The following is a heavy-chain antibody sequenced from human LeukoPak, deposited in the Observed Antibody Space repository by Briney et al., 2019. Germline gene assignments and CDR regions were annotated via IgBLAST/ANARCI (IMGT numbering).Heavy chain of an antibody. CDR1: GCTFSSYA. J-gene: IGHJ3*02. CDR3: AKAAMIVVVIPDAFDI. V-gene: IGHV3-23*01. D-gene: IGHD3-22*01. Sequence: GGSLRLSCAASGCTFSSYAMSWVRQAPGKGLEWVSAISGSGGSTYYADSVKGRFTISRDNSKNTLYLQMNSLRAEDTAVYYCAKAAMIVVVIPDAFDIWGQGTMVTVSS. CDR2: ISGSGGST.